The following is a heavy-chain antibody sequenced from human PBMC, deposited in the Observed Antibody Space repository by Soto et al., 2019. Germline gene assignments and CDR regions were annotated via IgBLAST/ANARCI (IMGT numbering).Heavy chain of an antibody. Sequence: GGSLRLSCAASGFTFSSYAMHWVRQAPGKGLEWVAVISYDGSNKYYADSVRGRFTISRDNSKNTLYLQMNSLRPDDTAVYYCARDPKDRIVVAGIINYWGQGTLVTVSS. D-gene: IGHD6-19*01. J-gene: IGHJ4*02. V-gene: IGHV3-30-3*01. CDR3: ARDPKDRIVVAGIINY. CDR1: GFTFSSYA. CDR2: ISYDGSNK.